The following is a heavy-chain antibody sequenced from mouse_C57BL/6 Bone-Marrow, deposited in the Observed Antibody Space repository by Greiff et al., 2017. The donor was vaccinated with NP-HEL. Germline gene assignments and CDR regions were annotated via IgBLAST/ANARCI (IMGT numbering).Heavy chain of an antibody. CDR2: IYPRDGST. Sequence: VQLQQSDAELVKPGASVKISCKVSGYTFTDHTIHWMKQRPEQGLEWIGYIYPRDGSTKYNEKFKGKATLTADKSSNPAYMQLNSLTSEDSAVYVGARWFYYGNRTGTGDYWGQGTTLTVSS. CDR1: GYTFTDHT. CDR3: ARWFYYGNRTGTGDY. D-gene: IGHD2-1*01. V-gene: IGHV1-78*01. J-gene: IGHJ2*01.